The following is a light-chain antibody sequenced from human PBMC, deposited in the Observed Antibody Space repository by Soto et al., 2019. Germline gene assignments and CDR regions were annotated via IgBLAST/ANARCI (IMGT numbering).Light chain of an antibody. CDR2: DND. CDR3: GTWDSSLSALV. CDR1: TSNIGNHY. V-gene: IGLV1-51*01. Sequence: QSVLTQPASVSAAPGQKVTISCSGSTSNIGNHYVCWYQKLAGTAPKLLIFDNDKRPSGIPDRFSGSKSGTSATLAITGLLTGDEADYFCGTWDSSLSALVFGRGTKLTVL. J-gene: IGLJ2*01.